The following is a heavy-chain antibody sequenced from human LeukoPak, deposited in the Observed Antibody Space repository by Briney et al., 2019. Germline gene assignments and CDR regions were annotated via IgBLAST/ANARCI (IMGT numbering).Heavy chain of an antibody. CDR3: TRSSGRSVFSY. J-gene: IGHJ4*02. V-gene: IGHV3-72*01. D-gene: IGHD1-26*01. Sequence: GGSLRLSCAVSGFTLSDYYIDWVRQAPGKGLEWLGRSRNKANSFTTEYAASVRGRFTILRDDSKNSLYLQMNSLKTEDTAVYYCTRSSGRSVFSYWGQGTLVVVSS. CDR2: SRNKANSFTT. CDR1: GFTLSDYY.